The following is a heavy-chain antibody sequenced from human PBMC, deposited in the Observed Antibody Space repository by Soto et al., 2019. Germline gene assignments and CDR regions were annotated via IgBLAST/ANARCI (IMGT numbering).Heavy chain of an antibody. Sequence: GGSLRLSCAASGFTFISYVMSWVRQAPGKGVGWVAAVSGSGGSTYYADSVKGRFAISSHHSRKTRYLTMNNLTAEDTAVYYCAKDKGVLNSASSYFEYWGKGALVT. CDR3: AKDKGVLNSASSYFEY. J-gene: IGHJ4*02. CDR1: GFTFISYV. D-gene: IGHD1-1*01. CDR2: VSGSGGST. V-gene: IGHV3-23*01.